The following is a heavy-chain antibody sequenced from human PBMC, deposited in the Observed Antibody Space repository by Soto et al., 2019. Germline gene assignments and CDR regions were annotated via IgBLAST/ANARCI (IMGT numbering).Heavy chain of an antibody. CDR3: AKETVEYYFDY. CDR2: ISSSSSTI. V-gene: IGHV3-48*01. D-gene: IGHD3-3*01. CDR1: GFTFSSYS. J-gene: IGHJ4*02. Sequence: GGSLRLSCAASGFTFSSYSMNWVRQAPGKGLEWVSYISSSSSTIYYADSVKGRFTISRDNAKNSLYLQMNSLRAEDTAVYYCAKETVEYYFDYWGQGTLVTVSS.